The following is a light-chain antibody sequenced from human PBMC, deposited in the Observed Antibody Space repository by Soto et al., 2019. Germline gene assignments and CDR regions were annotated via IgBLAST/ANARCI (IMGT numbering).Light chain of an antibody. J-gene: IGLJ2*01. V-gene: IGLV2-8*01. Sequence: QSALSQPPSVSGSPGQSVTISCTGTSSDVGGYNYVSWYQQHPGKAPKLMIYEVSKRPSGVPDRFSGSKSGNTASLTVSGLQAEDDSDYYCSSYAGSNNVVFGGGTKLTVL. CDR3: SSYAGSNNVV. CDR2: EVS. CDR1: SSDVGGYNY.